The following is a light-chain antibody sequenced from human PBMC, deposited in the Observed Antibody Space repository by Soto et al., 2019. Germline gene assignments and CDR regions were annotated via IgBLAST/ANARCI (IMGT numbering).Light chain of an antibody. J-gene: IGKJ1*01. Sequence: DIQMTQSPSTLSASVGDRVTITCRASQSISSWLAWYQQKPGKAPKLLIYGASSRATGIPDRFSGSGSGTDFTLTISRLEPEDFAVYYCQQYGSSPSWTFGQGTKVDIK. V-gene: IGKV1-5*01. CDR3: QQYGSSPSWT. CDR2: GAS. CDR1: QSISSW.